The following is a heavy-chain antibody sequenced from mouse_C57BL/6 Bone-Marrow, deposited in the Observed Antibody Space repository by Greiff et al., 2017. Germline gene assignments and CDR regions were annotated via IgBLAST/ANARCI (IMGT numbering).Heavy chain of an antibody. CDR1: GYTFTSYW. V-gene: IGHV1-55*01. J-gene: IGHJ2*01. Sequence: VQLQQPGAELVKPGASVKMSCKASGYTFTSYWITWVKQRPGQGLEWIGDIYPTSGRTNNNEKFKSKAILTVDTSSNTAYRQLSSLTAEDSAVFYCARSGPLERSFGYWGQGTTLTVSS. D-gene: IGHD3-1*01. CDR3: ARSGPLERSFGY. CDR2: IYPTSGRT.